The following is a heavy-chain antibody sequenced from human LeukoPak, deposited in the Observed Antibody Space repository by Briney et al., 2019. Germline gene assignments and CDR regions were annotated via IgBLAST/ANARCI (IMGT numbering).Heavy chain of an antibody. V-gene: IGHV3-15*01. Sequence: PGGSLRLPCAASGFTFRNAWMSWVRQAPGKGLKWVGRIKSKTDGETTDYAAPVKGRFTISRDDSKNTLYLQMNSLKTEDTAVYYCTTVFSGGISDYWGQGTLVTVSS. J-gene: IGHJ4*02. CDR2: IKSKTDGETT. D-gene: IGHD1-14*01. CDR1: GFTFRNAW. CDR3: TTVFSGGISDY.